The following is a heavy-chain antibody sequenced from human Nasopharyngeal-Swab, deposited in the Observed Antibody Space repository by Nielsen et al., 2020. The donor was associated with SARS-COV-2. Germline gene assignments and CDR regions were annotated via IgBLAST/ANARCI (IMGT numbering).Heavy chain of an antibody. D-gene: IGHD3-9*01. CDR3: AKDYDIGY. V-gene: IGHV3-23*01. Sequence: GESLKISCAASGFTFSSYAMSWVRQAPGKGLEWVSVISGSGGSTYYADSVKGRFIISRDNSKSTLDLQMNSLRTEDTAVYYCAKDYDIGYWGQGTLVTVSS. J-gene: IGHJ4*02. CDR1: GFTFSSYA. CDR2: ISGSGGST.